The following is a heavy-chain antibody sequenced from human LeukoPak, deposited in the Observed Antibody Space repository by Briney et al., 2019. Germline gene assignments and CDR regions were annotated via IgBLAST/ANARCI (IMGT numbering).Heavy chain of an antibody. CDR3: ARRQGCSSTSCPPDY. J-gene: IGHJ4*02. D-gene: IGHD2-2*01. CDR1: GYSFTSYW. Sequence: GDSLRISCKGSGYSFTSYWISWVRQMPGKGLEWMGRIDPSDSYTNYSPSFQGHVTISADKSISTAYLHWSSLKASDTAMYYCARRQGCSSTSCPPDYWGQGTLVTVSS. CDR2: IDPSDSYT. V-gene: IGHV5-10-1*01.